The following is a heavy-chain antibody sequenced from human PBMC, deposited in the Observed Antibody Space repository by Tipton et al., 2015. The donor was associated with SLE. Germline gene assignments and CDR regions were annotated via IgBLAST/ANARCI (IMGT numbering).Heavy chain of an antibody. Sequence: TLSLTCTVSGGSISSYYWSWIRQPAGKGLEWIGRIYTSGSTNYNPSLKSRVTMSVDTSNNQFSLKLSSVTAADTAVYYCARVPSYGSSAFDIWGQGTMVTVSS. J-gene: IGHJ3*02. CDR1: GGSISSYY. V-gene: IGHV4-4*07. CDR2: IYTSGST. CDR3: ARVPSYGSSAFDI. D-gene: IGHD5-18*01.